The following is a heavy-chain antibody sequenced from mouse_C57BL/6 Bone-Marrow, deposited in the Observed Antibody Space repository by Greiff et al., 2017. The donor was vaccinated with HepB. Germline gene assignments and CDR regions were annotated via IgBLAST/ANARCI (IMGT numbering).Heavy chain of an antibody. CDR1: GFNIKNTY. V-gene: IGHV14-3*01. CDR3: ARYYYGSSYAMDY. J-gene: IGHJ4*01. CDR2: IDPANGNT. Sequence: EVQLVESVAELVRPGASVKLSCTASGFNIKNTYMHWVKQRPEQGLEWIGRIDPANGNTKYAPKFQGKATITADTSSNTAYLQLSSLTSEDTAIYYCARYYYGSSYAMDYWGQGTSVTVSS. D-gene: IGHD1-1*01.